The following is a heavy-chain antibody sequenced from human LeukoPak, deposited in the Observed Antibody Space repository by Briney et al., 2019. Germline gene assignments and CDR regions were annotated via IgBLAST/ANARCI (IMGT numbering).Heavy chain of an antibody. CDR3: ARTFGDYYDSSGYDY. J-gene: IGHJ4*02. V-gene: IGHV1-69*04. Sequence: ASVKVSCKASGGTFSSYAISWVRQAPGQGLEWMGRIIPILGIANYAQKFQGRVTITADKSTSTAYMELSSLRSEDTAVYYCARTFGDYYDSSGYDYWGQGTLVTVSS. CDR1: GGTFSSYA. D-gene: IGHD3-22*01. CDR2: IIPILGIA.